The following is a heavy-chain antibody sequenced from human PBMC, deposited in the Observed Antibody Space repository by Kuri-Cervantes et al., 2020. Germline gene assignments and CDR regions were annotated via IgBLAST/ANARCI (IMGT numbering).Heavy chain of an antibody. Sequence: GESLKISCAASGFTFSAYWMSWVRQAPGKGLEWVAVIWYDGSNKYYADSVKGRFTISRDNSKNTLYLQMNSLRAEDTAVYYCAKEVATIFGSFDYWGQGTLVTVSS. J-gene: IGHJ4*02. CDR2: IWYDGSNK. CDR3: AKEVATIFGSFDY. V-gene: IGHV3-33*06. CDR1: GFTFSAYW. D-gene: IGHD5-12*01.